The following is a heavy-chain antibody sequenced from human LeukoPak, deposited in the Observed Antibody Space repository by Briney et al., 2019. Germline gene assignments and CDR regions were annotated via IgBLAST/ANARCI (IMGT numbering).Heavy chain of an antibody. D-gene: IGHD1-26*01. CDR1: GFTFSSYG. J-gene: IGHJ4*02. CDR3: AKILGSYWTPGYDY. Sequence: PGGSLRLSCAASGFTFSSYGMTWVRQAPGKGLEWVSYISSSSSTIYYADSVKGRFTISRDNAKTSLYLQMNSLRAEDTAVYYCAKILGSYWTPGYDYWGQGTLVTVSS. CDR2: ISSSSSTI. V-gene: IGHV3-48*01.